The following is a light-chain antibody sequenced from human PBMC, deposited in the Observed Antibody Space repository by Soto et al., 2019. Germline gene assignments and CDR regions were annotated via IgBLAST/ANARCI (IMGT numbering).Light chain of an antibody. V-gene: IGKV3-15*01. J-gene: IGKJ5*01. CDR2: YTS. Sequence: IVTTQGAAILSVSAGEGAIPSGRASNSGSSDLAWYQQKPGQAPRLLIYYTSTRATGFPARFSGGGSGTEFTLTISSLQSEDSAFYYCQQYNKWPITLGQGTRLEIK. CDR1: NSGSSD. CDR3: QQYNKWPIT.